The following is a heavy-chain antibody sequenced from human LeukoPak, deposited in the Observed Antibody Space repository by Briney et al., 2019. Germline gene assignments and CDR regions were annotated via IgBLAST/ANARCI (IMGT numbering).Heavy chain of an antibody. D-gene: IGHD6-6*01. CDR1: GYSFTSYW. J-gene: IGHJ6*03. Sequence: GGSLKISCKGSGYSFTSYWLGWVRQMPGKGLEWMGIIYPGDSDTRYSPSFQGQVHISADKSISPAYPQWSGLKGSDTAMHYCARRGGSSSPYYYYYYMDVWGKGTTVTVSS. CDR3: ARRGGSSSPYYYYYYMDV. V-gene: IGHV5-51*01. CDR2: IYPGDSDT.